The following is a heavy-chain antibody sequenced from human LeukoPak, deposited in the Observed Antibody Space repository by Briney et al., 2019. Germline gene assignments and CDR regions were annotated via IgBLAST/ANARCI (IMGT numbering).Heavy chain of an antibody. V-gene: IGHV3-30-3*01. CDR3: AREDSSSSGDY. J-gene: IGHJ4*02. Sequence: GGSLRLSCAASGFTFSSYAMHWVRQAPGKGLEWVAVISYDGSNKYYADSVKGRFTISRDNSKNTLYLQMNSLRAEDTAVYYCAREDSSSSGDYWGQGTLVTVSS. CDR1: GFTFSSYA. D-gene: IGHD6-13*01. CDR2: ISYDGSNK.